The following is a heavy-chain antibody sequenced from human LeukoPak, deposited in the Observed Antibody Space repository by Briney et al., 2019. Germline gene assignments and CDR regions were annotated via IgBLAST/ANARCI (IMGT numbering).Heavy chain of an antibody. CDR1: GYTFTSYY. CDR3: AMRKPYDSSGPFDY. D-gene: IGHD3-22*01. Sequence: ASVKVSCKASGYTFTSYYMHWVRQAPGQGLEWMGIINPSGGSTSYAQKFQGRVTITRDTSASTAYMELSSLRSDDTAMYYCAMRKPYDSSGPFDYWGQGTLVTVSS. J-gene: IGHJ4*02. CDR2: INPSGGST. V-gene: IGHV1-46*01.